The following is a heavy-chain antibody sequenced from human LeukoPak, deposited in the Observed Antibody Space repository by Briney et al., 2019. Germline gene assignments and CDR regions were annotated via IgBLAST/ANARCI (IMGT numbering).Heavy chain of an antibody. CDR3: VRDYSWGFDY. Sequence: GGSLRLSCAASGFIFSDYSMNWVRQAPGKGLEWISRIYSGSSDATYAGSVKGRFTVSRDSARNSLYLQMNSLRGEDTAVYYCVRDYSWGFDYWGQGTLVTVSS. CDR2: IYSGSSDA. V-gene: IGHV3-11*06. CDR1: GFIFSDYS. J-gene: IGHJ4*02. D-gene: IGHD3-16*01.